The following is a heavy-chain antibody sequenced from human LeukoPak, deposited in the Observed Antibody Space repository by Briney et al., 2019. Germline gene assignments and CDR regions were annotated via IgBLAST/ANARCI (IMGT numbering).Heavy chain of an antibody. CDR2: ISAYNGNT. CDR3: AREGYYDFWSGYYEYGMDV. V-gene: IGHV1-18*01. Sequence: ASVKVSCEASGYTFTSYGISWVRQAPGQGLEWMGWISAYNGNTNYAQKLQGRVTMTTDTSTSTAYMELRSLRSDDTAVYYCAREGYYDFWSGYYEYGMDVWGQGTTVTVSS. J-gene: IGHJ6*02. D-gene: IGHD3-3*01. CDR1: GYTFTSYG.